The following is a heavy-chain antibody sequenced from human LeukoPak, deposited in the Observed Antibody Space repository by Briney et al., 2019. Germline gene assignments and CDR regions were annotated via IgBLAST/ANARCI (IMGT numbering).Heavy chain of an antibody. CDR3: AREPQGPPYYYYGMDV. D-gene: IGHD3-16*01. CDR1: GGSISSGSYY. V-gene: IGHV4-61*02. Sequence: PSQTLSPTCTVSGGSISSGSYYWSWIRQPAGKGLEWIGRIYTSGSTNYNPSLKSRVTISVDTSKNQFSLKLSTVTAADTAVYYCAREPQGPPYYYYGMDVWGQGTTVTVSS. J-gene: IGHJ6*02. CDR2: IYTSGST.